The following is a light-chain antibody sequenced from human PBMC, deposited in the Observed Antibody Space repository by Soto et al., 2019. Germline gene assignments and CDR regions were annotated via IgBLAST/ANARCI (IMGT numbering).Light chain of an antibody. J-gene: IGKJ1*01. CDR2: DAS. CDR3: QQFGSSLWT. CDR1: QSVSSSY. Sequence: EIVLTQSPGTLSLSPGERATLSCRASQSVSSSYLAWYQQKPGQAPRLLIYDASSRATGIPDRFSGSGSGTDFTLTISRLEPEDFAMYYCQQFGSSLWTFGQGTKVDIK. V-gene: IGKV3-20*01.